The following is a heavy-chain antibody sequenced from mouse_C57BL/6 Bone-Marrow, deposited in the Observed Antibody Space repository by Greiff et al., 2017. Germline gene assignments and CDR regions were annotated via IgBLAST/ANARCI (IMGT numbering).Heavy chain of an antibody. CDR3: ASNTVVDAWYAY. J-gene: IGHJ3*01. CDR2: ISSGGSYT. V-gene: IGHV5-6*01. Sequence: EVQVVESGGDLVKPVGSLTLSCAASGFTFSSSGMSWVRQTPDKWLAWVATISSGGSYTYYPDSVKGRFTISRYNAKKTLYLQMSSLKSEDTAMYYCASNTVVDAWYAYWGQGNLVTFSA. CDR1: GFTFSSSG. D-gene: IGHD1-1*01.